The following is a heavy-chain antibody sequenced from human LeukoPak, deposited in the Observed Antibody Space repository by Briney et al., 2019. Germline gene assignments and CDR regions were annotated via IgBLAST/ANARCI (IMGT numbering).Heavy chain of an antibody. J-gene: IGHJ4*02. V-gene: IGHV1-2*02. CDR2: INPKSGDT. Sequence: ASVKVSCKAYGYTFTAYYMHWVRQAPEQGPEWMGWINPKSGDTNYAQKFQGRVTMTRDTSISTGYMELSRLTSDDTAVYYCARETGQFEHDSWGQGTLVTVSS. CDR3: ARETGQFEHDS. D-gene: IGHD5-24*01. CDR1: GYTFTAYY.